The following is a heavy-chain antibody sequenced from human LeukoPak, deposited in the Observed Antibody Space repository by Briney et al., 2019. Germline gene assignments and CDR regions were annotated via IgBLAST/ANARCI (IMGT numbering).Heavy chain of an antibody. CDR3: AKDGDYYGSGSYYGVSEFDY. D-gene: IGHD3-10*01. J-gene: IGHJ4*02. CDR1: GFTFINYA. Sequence: GGSLRLSCAASGFTFINYAMTWVRQAPGKGLEWVSAISGSGDSTFNADSVKGRFTISRDNSKNTLYLQMNSLRAEDTAVYYCAKDGDYYGSGSYYGVSEFDYWGQGTLVTVSS. V-gene: IGHV3-23*01. CDR2: ISGSGDST.